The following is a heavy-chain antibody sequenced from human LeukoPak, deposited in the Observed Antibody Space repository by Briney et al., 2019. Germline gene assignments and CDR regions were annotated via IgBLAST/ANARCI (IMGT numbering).Heavy chain of an antibody. V-gene: IGHV3-74*01. Sequence: PGGSLRLSCAASGFTFGSYWMHWVRHAPGKGLVWVSDIERDGRSTNYAGSVKGRFTISRDNARNTLFLQMNSLTVEDTAVYYCTRDRGSTNWFDPWGQGTLVTVSS. D-gene: IGHD1-26*01. CDR1: GFTFGSYW. CDR2: IERDGRST. J-gene: IGHJ5*02. CDR3: TRDRGSTNWFDP.